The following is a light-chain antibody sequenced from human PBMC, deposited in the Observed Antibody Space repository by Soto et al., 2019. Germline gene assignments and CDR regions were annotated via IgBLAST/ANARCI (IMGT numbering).Light chain of an antibody. V-gene: IGKV3-15*01. CDR1: QSVSNN. J-gene: IGKJ1*01. Sequence: EIVMTQSPATLSVSPGERVTLSCRASQSVSNNLAWYQQKPGQTPRLLVYGASTRATGIPARFSGSGSGTEFTLTISSLQSEDFAVYYCQHYNIWPPWTFGQGTKVEIK. CDR3: QHYNIWPPWT. CDR2: GAS.